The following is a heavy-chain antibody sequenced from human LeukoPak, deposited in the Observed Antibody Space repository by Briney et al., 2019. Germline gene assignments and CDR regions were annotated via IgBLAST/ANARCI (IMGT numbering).Heavy chain of an antibody. Sequence: SETLSLTCTVSGGSISSYYWSWIRQPPGKGLEWIGYIYYSGSTNYNPSLKSRVTISVDTSKNQFSLKLSSVTAADTAVYYCARSRWFSGWYYFDYWGQGTLVTVSS. CDR3: ARSRWFSGWYYFDY. CDR2: IYYSGST. J-gene: IGHJ4*02. CDR1: GGSISSYY. V-gene: IGHV4-59*08. D-gene: IGHD6-19*01.